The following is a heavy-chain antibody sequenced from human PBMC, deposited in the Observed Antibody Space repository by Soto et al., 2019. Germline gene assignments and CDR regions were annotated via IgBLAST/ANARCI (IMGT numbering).Heavy chain of an antibody. CDR1: GFTFSSFT. CDR2: ISSSSSYI. J-gene: IGHJ4*02. V-gene: IGHV3-21*01. CDR3: AREISLDY. Sequence: EVQLVESGGGLVKPGGSLRLSCAASGFTFSSFTMNWVRQAPGKGLEWVSSISSSSSYIYYADSVKGRFTISRDNAKNSLYLQMDSLRAEDTAVYYCAREISLDYWGQGTLVTVSS.